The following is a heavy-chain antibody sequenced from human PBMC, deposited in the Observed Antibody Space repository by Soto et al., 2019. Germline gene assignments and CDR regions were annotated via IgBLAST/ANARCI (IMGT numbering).Heavy chain of an antibody. V-gene: IGHV4-30-4*01. CDR3: ARDNSGDRGNFDY. CDR2: IYYSGNT. CDR1: GGSISSGYNY. D-gene: IGHD7-27*01. Sequence: SETLSLTCTVSGGSISSGYNYWSWIRQPPGKGLEWIGFIYYSGNTYYIPSLQSRVTISVDTSKNQFSLKLSSVTAAGTAVYYCARDNSGDRGNFDYWGQGALVTVS. J-gene: IGHJ4*02.